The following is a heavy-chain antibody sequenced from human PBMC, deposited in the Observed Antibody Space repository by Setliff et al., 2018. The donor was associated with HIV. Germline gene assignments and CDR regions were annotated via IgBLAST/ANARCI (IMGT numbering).Heavy chain of an antibody. V-gene: IGHV4-4*09. J-gene: IGHJ5*02. CDR2: IYASGTT. Sequence: SETLSLTCTVSGGSVSIYHLSWLRQSPGKGLECIGYIYASGTTQYNPSLESRATISLDTSKNQISLKLKSVTAADTAMYYCARVFPVVTAEDNRFDPWGEGTLVTVSS. D-gene: IGHD2-21*02. CDR1: GGSVSIYH. CDR3: ARVFPVVTAEDNRFDP.